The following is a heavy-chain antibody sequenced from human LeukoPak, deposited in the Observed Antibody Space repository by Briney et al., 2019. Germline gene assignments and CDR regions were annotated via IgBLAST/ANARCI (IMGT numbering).Heavy chain of an antibody. Sequence: SETLSLTCTVSGRSIRSSYYYWDWLRQPPGKGLEWVGGIYDSGSTYNNPSLKSRHTISVDTSTNQFSLKLNSVSAADTAVYYCARHYGPWGQGTLVTVSS. CDR3: ARHYGP. V-gene: IGHV4-39*01. CDR1: GRSIRSSYYY. D-gene: IGHD3-10*01. J-gene: IGHJ5*02. CDR2: IYDSGST.